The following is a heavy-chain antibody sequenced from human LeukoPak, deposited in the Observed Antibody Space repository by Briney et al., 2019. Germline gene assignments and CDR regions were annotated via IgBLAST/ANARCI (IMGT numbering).Heavy chain of an antibody. J-gene: IGHJ4*02. V-gene: IGHV1-24*01. CDR1: GYTLTELS. Sequence: ASVNVSCKVSGYTLTELSMHWVRQAPGKGLEWMGGFDPEDGETIYAQKFQGRVTMTEDTSTDTAYMELSSLRSEDTAVYYCATDLSGSYYLDYWGQGTLVTVSS. D-gene: IGHD1-26*01. CDR2: FDPEDGET. CDR3: ATDLSGSYYLDY.